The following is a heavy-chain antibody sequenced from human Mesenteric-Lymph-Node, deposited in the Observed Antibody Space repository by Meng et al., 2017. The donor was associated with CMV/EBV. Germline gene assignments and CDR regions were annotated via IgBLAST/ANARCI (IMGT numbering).Heavy chain of an antibody. CDR3: AKDGSGTDFES. V-gene: IGHV1-46*01. CDR2: IDPSGDAT. D-gene: IGHD3-10*01. J-gene: IGHJ4*02. CDR1: GYTFTRSY. Sequence: SCKSSGYTFTRSYMHWVRQAPGQGFEWMGIIDPSGDATTYSQKFRGRVTMTRDTSTDTDYMELSNLRSEDTAVYYCAKDGSGTDFESWGQGTLVTVSS.